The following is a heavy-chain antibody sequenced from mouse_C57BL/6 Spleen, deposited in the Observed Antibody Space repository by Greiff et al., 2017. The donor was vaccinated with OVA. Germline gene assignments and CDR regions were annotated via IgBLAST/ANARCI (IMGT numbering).Heavy chain of an antibody. V-gene: IGHV1-54*01. CDR3: ARWDSNYVRFAY. D-gene: IGHD2-5*01. CDR2: INPGSGGT. Sequence: QVQLKQSGAELVRPGTSVKVSCKASGYAFTNYLIEWVKQRPGQGLEWIGVINPGSGGTNYNEKFKGKATLTADKSSSTAYMQLSSLTSEDSAVYFCARWDSNYVRFAYWGQGTLVTVSA. CDR1: GYAFTNYL. J-gene: IGHJ3*01.